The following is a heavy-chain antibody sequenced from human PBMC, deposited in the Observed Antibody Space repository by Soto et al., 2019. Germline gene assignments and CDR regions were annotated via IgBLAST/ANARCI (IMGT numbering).Heavy chain of an antibody. V-gene: IGHV3-53*01. CDR3: AKNPGYYYDSTGYHFDY. CDR1: GFSVSTSH. CDR2: IYSGGAT. D-gene: IGHD3-22*01. Sequence: GGSLRLSCAAAGFSVSTSHISWFRQAPGKGLEWVSVIYSGGATHYAVSVKGRLIISRDNSKNTLDLQMNSLRAEDTAVYYCAKNPGYYYDSTGYHFDYWGQGTLVTVST. J-gene: IGHJ4*02.